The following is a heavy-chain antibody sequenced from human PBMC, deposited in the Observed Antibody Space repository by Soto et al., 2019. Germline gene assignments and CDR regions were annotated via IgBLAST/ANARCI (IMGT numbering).Heavy chain of an antibody. Sequence: QVQLVQSGAEVKKPGSSVKVSCKASGGTFSTYTITWVRQAPGQGLEWMGRIIPIIGIINYAQKFQGRVTISAEQFPGSXYMELTGLRSDDTAVYYCAGDPDSHYNDSHASSYPWGQGTLVTVSS. CDR1: GGTFSTYT. J-gene: IGHJ5*02. V-gene: IGHV1-69*08. CDR3: AGDPDSHYNDSHASSYP. D-gene: IGHD4-4*01. CDR2: IIPIIGII.